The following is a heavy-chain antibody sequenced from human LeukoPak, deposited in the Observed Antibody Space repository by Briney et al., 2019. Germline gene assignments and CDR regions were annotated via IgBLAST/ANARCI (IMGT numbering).Heavy chain of an antibody. CDR3: AKDLGSGSYAADY. Sequence: WGSLRLSCAASGFTFRNFGMHWVRQAPGKGLEWVAFIQYYERDKFYADSVKGRFTISRDNSKNTLYLQTNSLRAEDTALYYCAKDLGSGSYAADYWGQGTLVSVSS. V-gene: IGHV3-30*02. CDR1: GFTFRNFG. J-gene: IGHJ4*02. CDR2: IQYYERDK. D-gene: IGHD1-26*01.